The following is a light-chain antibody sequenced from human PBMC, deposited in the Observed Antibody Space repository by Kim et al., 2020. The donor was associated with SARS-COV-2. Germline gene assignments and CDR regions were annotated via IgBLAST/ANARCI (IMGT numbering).Light chain of an antibody. J-gene: IGKJ4*01. CDR3: QQYYNYPLT. CDR2: AAS. CDR1: QGITTS. V-gene: IGKV1-16*02. Sequence: DIQMTQSPSSLSASVGDRVTITCRASQGITTSLAWFQQKPGKAPKSLIYAASNLQSGVPSKFSGSGSGTDFTLTINTLQPEDFATYYCQQYYNYPLTFGGGTKVDI.